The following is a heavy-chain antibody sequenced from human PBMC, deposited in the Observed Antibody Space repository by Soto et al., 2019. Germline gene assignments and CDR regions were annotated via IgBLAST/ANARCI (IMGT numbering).Heavy chain of an antibody. CDR2: INHSGST. CDR3: ASQTPQWLTPRFDP. CDR1: GGSFSGYY. J-gene: IGHJ5*02. Sequence: QVQLQQWGAGLLKPSETRSLTCAVYGGSFSGYYWSWIRQPPGKGLEWIGEINHSGSTNYNPSLKSRVTISVDTSKNQFSVKLRSVIAADTAVYYCASQTPQWLTPRFDPWGHGTLVTVSS. V-gene: IGHV4-34*01. D-gene: IGHD6-19*01.